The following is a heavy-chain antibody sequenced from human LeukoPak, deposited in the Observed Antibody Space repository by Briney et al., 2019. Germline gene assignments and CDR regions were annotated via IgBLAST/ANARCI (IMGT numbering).Heavy chain of an antibody. CDR1: GFTFSSYA. Sequence: GRSLGLSCAASGFTFSSYAMYWVRQAPGKGLEWVAVISYDGSNKYYADSVKGRFTISRDNSKNTLYLQMNSLRAEDTAVYYCARSWHGDLHFDYWGQGTLVTVSS. V-gene: IGHV3-30*04. D-gene: IGHD4-17*01. J-gene: IGHJ4*02. CDR3: ARSWHGDLHFDY. CDR2: ISYDGSNK.